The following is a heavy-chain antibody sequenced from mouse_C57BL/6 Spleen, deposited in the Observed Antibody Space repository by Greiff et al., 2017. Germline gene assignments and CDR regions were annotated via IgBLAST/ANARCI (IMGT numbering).Heavy chain of an antibody. Sequence: VQLQQSGPGLVQPSQSLSITCTVSGFSLTSYGVHWVRQSPGKGLEWLGVIWSGGSTDYNAAFITRLIISTYNSTSTVFLKINRSPADDTTIYFGAKVTSVSPYYYAMDYWGQGTSVTVSS. D-gene: IGHD2-12*01. CDR1: GFSLTSYG. CDR3: AKVTSVSPYYYAMDY. J-gene: IGHJ4*01. V-gene: IGHV2-2*01. CDR2: IWSGGST.